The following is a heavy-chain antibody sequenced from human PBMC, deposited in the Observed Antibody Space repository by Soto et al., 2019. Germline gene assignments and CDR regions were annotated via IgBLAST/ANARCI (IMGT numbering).Heavy chain of an antibody. D-gene: IGHD3-10*01. J-gene: IGHJ6*02. CDR1: GGSISSYY. CDR3: AKWTMVRGLPYYGMDV. V-gene: IGHV4-59*01. CDR2: IYYSGST. Sequence: QVQLQESGPGLVKPSETLSLTCTVSGGSISSYYWSWIRQPPGKGLEWIGYIYYSGSTNYNPSLKSRATMSVDRTKNRFSRNLSSVTAADTAGYYCAKWTMVRGLPYYGMDVWGQGSTVTVSS.